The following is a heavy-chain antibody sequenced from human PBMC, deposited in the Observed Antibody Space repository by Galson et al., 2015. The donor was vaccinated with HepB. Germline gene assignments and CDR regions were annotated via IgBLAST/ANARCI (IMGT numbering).Heavy chain of an antibody. Sequence: TLSLTCTVSGGSISSSDYYWTWIRQHPGKGLEWIGYIYYSGSTYYNPSLESRVTMSLDTSKNQFSLKLTSGTAADTAVYFCARDRYSIGWYDYWGQGTLVTVSS. V-gene: IGHV4-31*03. J-gene: IGHJ4*02. CDR2: IYYSGST. CDR3: ARDRYSIGWYDY. CDR1: GGSISSSDYY. D-gene: IGHD6-19*01.